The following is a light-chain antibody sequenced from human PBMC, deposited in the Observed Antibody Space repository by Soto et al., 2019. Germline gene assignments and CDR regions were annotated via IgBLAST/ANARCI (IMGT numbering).Light chain of an antibody. J-gene: IGKJ1*01. Sequence: DIVFSQSPDTLSFSPEEKATLSCTASETVASSYLAWYQQEPGQAPRLLIHGASTRATGIADRFSGSGSGTDFTLTISSLQPEDFAAYYCQQYNSYPRTFGQGTKVDI. CDR2: GAS. CDR3: QQYNSYPRT. CDR1: ETVASSY. V-gene: IGKV3-20*01.